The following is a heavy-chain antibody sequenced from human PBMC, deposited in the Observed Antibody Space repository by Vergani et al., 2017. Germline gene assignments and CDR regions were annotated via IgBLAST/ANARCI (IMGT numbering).Heavy chain of an antibody. D-gene: IGHD5-18*01. CDR3: ARGRIQLWYLLFDY. Sequence: QVQLVESGGGVVQPGRSLRLSCAASGFTFSSYAMHWVRQAPGKGLEWLAVISYDGSNKYYADSVKGRFTISRDNSKNTLYLQMNSLRAEDTAVYYCARGRIQLWYLLFDYWGQGTLVTVSS. V-gene: IGHV3-30*04. CDR1: GFTFSSYA. CDR2: ISYDGSNK. J-gene: IGHJ4*02.